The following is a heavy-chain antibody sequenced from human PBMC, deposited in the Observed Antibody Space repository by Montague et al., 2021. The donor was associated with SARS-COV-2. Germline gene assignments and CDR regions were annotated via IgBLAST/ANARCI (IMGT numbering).Heavy chain of an antibody. V-gene: IGHV4-61*02. CDR2: IDTSGNT. Sequence: TLSLTCTVSGGSISSGSYYWSWIRPPAGKGLEWIGRIDTSGNTNSILSLQCRVTISVDTSKNQFSLKLSSVTAADTSVYYCARRIDYYGIDVWGQGTTVTVSS. CDR3: ARRIDYYGIDV. J-gene: IGHJ6*02. D-gene: IGHD1-26*01. CDR1: GGSISSGSYY.